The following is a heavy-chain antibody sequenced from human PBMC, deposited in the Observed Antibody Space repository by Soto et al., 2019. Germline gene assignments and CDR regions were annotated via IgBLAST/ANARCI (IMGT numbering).Heavy chain of an antibody. J-gene: IGHJ4*02. D-gene: IGHD3-3*01. V-gene: IGHV4-4*07. CDR1: GGSIRRYD. CDR2: CDIRGRT. CDR3: ARTDNVGYYPH. Sequence: ETPSITSLVSGGSIRRYDGPWIREPPGKALEVIGRCDIRGRTHCVPSLKSRVTMSVDTSKNQFSLKLSSVTAADSAVYYCARTDNVGYYPHLGQGNLVTVSS.